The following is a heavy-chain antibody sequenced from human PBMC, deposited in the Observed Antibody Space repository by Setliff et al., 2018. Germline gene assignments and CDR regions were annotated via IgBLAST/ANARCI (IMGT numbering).Heavy chain of an antibody. CDR3: ARVAMGASCSGTNCQKYRFDY. CDR2: INQDGSEE. CDR1: GFTFSSYW. J-gene: IGHJ4*02. Sequence: GGSLRLSCAASGFTFSSYWMSWVRQAPGKGLEWVANINQDGSEEYLVDAVKGRFTISRDNAKNSLYRQMNSLRTEDTAVYFCARVAMGASCSGTNCQKYRFDYWGQGTLVTVSS. V-gene: IGHV3-7*01. D-gene: IGHD2-2*01.